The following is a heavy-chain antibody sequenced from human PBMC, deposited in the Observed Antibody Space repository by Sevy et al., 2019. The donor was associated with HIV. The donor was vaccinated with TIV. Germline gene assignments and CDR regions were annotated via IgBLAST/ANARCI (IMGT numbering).Heavy chain of an antibody. CDR3: ARDGGYSIKWYPLY. D-gene: IGHD1-26*01. Sequence: GGSLRLSCAASGFAFSTHAMHWVRQAPGKGLEWVAVISYEGTETFYAASVEGRFTISRDNSKNMLSLQINSLKPEDTCVYYCARDGGYSIKWYPLYWGHGTLVTVSS. CDR1: GFAFSTHA. J-gene: IGHJ4*01. V-gene: IGHV3-30-3*01. CDR2: ISYEGTET.